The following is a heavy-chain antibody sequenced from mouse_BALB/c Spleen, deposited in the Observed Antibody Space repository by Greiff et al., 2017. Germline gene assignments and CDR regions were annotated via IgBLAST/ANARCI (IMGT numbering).Heavy chain of an antibody. CDR2: ISTYYGNT. Sequence: QVQLKESGPELVRPGVSVKISCKGSGYTFTDYAMHWVKQSHAKSLEWIGVISTYYGNTNYNQKFKGKATMTVDKSSSTAYMELARLTSEDSAIYYCAFDGYYDAMDYWGQGTSVTVSS. CDR3: AFDGYYDAMDY. V-gene: IGHV1-67*01. J-gene: IGHJ4*01. CDR1: GYTFTDYA. D-gene: IGHD2-3*01.